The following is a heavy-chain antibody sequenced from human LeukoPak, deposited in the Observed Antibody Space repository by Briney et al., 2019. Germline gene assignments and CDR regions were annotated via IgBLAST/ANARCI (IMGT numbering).Heavy chain of an antibody. CDR1: GGSISSSSYY. Sequence: PSETQSLTCTVSGGSISSSSYYWGWIRQPPGKGLEWIGSIYYSGSTYYNPSLKSRVTISVDTSKNQFSLKLSSVTAADTAVYYCALSIAVAGDYYYYYGMDVWGQGTTVTVSS. CDR3: ALSIAVAGDYYYYYGMDV. CDR2: IYYSGST. V-gene: IGHV4-39*01. D-gene: IGHD6-19*01. J-gene: IGHJ6*02.